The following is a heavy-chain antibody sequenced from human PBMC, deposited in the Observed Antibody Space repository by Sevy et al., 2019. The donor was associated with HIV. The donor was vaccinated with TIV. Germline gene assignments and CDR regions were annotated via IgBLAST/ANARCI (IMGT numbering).Heavy chain of an antibody. V-gene: IGHV4-30-2*01. CDR3: ARDGGTMTTPGCLDF. D-gene: IGHD4-17*01. CDR2: LYHSGNT. Sequence: SETLSLTCAVSGASISSGVYSWNWIRQPPGKGLEWIGYLYHSGNTYYNPSLKSRVTISVDRSNNQFSLKMRSVTAADTAVYYCARDGGTMTTPGCLDFWGQGIMVTVSS. CDR1: GASISSGVYS. J-gene: IGHJ3*01.